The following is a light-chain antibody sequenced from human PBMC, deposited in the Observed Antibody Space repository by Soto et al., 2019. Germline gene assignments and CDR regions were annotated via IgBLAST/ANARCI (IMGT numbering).Light chain of an antibody. V-gene: IGKV3-20*01. CDR3: QQYGSSPIT. Sequence: EVVLTQSPVTLSLSPGERATLSCRASQSFRGLLAWYQQKPGQAPRLLIYGASSRATGIPDRSSGSGSGTDFTLTISRLEPEDFAVYYCQQYGSSPITFGQGTRLEI. J-gene: IGKJ5*01. CDR1: QSFRGL. CDR2: GAS.